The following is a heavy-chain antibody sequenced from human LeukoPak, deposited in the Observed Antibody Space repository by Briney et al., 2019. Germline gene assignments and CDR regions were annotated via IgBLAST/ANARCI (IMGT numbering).Heavy chain of an antibody. J-gene: IGHJ4*02. CDR1: GFTFPDYG. CDR3: ARLFNFYGSGTYYPFDS. Sequence: GSLRLSCAASGFTFPDYGMSWVRLAPGKGLEWVSGVDLNGGSTHYADSVKGRFTISRDNAKNSQYLQMNTLRAEDTALYYCARLFNFYGSGTYYPFDSWGQGALVTVSS. D-gene: IGHD3-10*01. CDR2: VDLNGGST. V-gene: IGHV3-20*04.